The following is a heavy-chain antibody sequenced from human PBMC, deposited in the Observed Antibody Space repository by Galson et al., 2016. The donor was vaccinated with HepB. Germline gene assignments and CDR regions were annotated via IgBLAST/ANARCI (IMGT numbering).Heavy chain of an antibody. D-gene: IGHD3-10*01. CDR2: INHRGST. J-gene: IGHJ4*02. CDR1: GVSISGSY. Sequence: TLSLTCSVSGVSISGSYWSWIRQPPGKGLEWIGEINHRGSTNYNPSLKSRVTISLDTSKNHFSLKLTSVTAADTAVYFCARGVSGSGSSLLYWGQGTLVTVSS. V-gene: IGHV4-34*01. CDR3: ARGVSGSGSSLLY.